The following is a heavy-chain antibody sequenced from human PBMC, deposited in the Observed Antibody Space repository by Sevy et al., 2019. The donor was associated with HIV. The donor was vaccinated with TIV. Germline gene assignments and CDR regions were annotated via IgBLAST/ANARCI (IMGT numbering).Heavy chain of an antibody. D-gene: IGHD2-21*02. CDR3: ARLQSCGGDCYYFDS. J-gene: IGHJ4*02. CDR2: VASHGNYK. Sequence: GGSLRLSCAASGFTFRRYDMHWVRQAPGRGLEWVAVVASHGNYKSFADFVRGRFTISRDNARNSLDLQMTSLRTEDTADYYCARLQSCGGDCYYFDSWGQGALVTVSS. CDR1: GFTFRRYD. V-gene: IGHV3-30-3*01.